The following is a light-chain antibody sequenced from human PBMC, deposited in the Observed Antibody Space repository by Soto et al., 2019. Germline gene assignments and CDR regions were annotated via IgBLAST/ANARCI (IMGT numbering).Light chain of an antibody. Sequence: DIQMTQSPSTLSASVGDRVTITCRASQTISSWSAWYQQKPGKAPRLLIYKASSLESGVPSRFSGSGSGTEFTLTISSLQPDAFATYYCQQYNSYSPYTFGQGTKLEI. CDR3: QQYNSYSPYT. V-gene: IGKV1-5*03. CDR1: QTISSW. J-gene: IGKJ2*01. CDR2: KAS.